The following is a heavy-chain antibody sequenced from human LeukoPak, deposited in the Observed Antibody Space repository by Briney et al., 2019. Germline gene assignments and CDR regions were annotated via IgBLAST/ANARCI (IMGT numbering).Heavy chain of an antibody. CDR3: ARIHPPGYYFYSMDV. Sequence: GGSLGLSCAASGFTFSNYNIQWVRQAPGKGLEWVSFTTATSTTTFYADPVKGRFTISRDNAKSSLYLQMDSLRAEDTAVYYCARIHPPGYYFYSMDVWGRGTTVTVSS. CDR1: GFTFSNYN. D-gene: IGHD1-1*01. V-gene: IGHV3-48*01. J-gene: IGHJ6*03. CDR2: TTATSTTT.